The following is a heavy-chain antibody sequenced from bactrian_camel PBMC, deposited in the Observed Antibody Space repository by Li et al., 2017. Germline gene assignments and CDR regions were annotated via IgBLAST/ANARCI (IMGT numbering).Heavy chain of an antibody. Sequence: QLVESGGGLVQPGGSLRLSCTVSGFTFSLHWMSWVRHGPGKGLEWVSTISFSGRMLGYADSVKGRFTISRDNAKNTLYLQMNSLKTEDTALYYCATAPMFPAWGQGTQVTVS. CDR2: ISFSGRML. V-gene: IGHV3S42*01. CDR3: ATAPMFPA. CDR1: GFTFSLHW. J-gene: IGHJ6*01.